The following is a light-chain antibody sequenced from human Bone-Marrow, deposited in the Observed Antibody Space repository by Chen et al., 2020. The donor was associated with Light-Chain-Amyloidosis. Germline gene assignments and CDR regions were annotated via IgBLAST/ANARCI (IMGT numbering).Light chain of an antibody. CDR2: DDS. V-gene: IGLV3-21*02. CDR3: RVWDRGSDRPV. J-gene: IGLJ3*02. Sequence: SYVLTQPSSVSVAPGQTATIACGGNNIGSTSVHWYQQTPGQAPLLVVYDDSDRPSGIPARLSGSNSGNTATLTISGVEAGDEADYYCRVWDRGSDRPVFGGGTKLTVL. CDR1: NIGSTS.